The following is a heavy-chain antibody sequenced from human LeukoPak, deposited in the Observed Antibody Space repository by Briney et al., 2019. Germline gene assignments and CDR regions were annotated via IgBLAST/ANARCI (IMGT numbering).Heavy chain of an antibody. Sequence: PGRSLRLSCAGSGFIFNNYAMHWVRQPPGEGLEWVSGISWNSGSIDYADSVKGRFTISRDNAKNSLYLQMNSLRAEDTAVYYCVRDNPRQQGFAYWGQGTLVTVSS. CDR1: GFIFNNYA. CDR2: ISWNSGSI. J-gene: IGHJ4*02. D-gene: IGHD6-13*01. CDR3: VRDNPRQQGFAY. V-gene: IGHV3-9*01.